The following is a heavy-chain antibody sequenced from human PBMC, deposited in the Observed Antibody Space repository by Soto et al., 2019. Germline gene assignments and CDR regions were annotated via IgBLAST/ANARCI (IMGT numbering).Heavy chain of an antibody. V-gene: IGHV3-33*01. D-gene: IGHD4-17*01. CDR3: ARDPNTDYWFDP. CDR1: GFTFSNYG. Sequence: QVQLVESGGGVVQPGTSLRLSCAASGFTFSNYGMHWVRQAPGKGLEWVALIFYDGSKTSYADSVKGRFTISRDNSKNTLYLQMSSLRVEDTAVYYCARDPNTDYWFDPWGQGTLVTVSS. J-gene: IGHJ5*02. CDR2: IFYDGSKT.